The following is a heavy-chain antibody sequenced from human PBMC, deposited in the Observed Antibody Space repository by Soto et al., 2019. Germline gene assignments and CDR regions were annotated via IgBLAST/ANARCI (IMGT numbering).Heavy chain of an antibody. Sequence: GGSLRLSCAATGFTFSVYAMTWVRPAPGKGLEWVSAVTANGGSTYSADSVKARFTISRDNSKNTLFLQMNSLRAEDTAVYYCASLGVGDWANYYYYYGMDVWGQGTTVTVSS. V-gene: IGHV3-23*01. D-gene: IGHD2-21*02. J-gene: IGHJ6*02. CDR1: GFTFSVYA. CDR3: ASLGVGDWANYYYYYGMDV. CDR2: VTANGGST.